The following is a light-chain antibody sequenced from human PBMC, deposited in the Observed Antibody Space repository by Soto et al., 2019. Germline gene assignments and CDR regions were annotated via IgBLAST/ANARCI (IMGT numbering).Light chain of an antibody. J-gene: IGKJ5*01. Sequence: EIVLTQSPGTLSLSPGERATLSCRASQSVSSNYLAWYQKKPGQAPRLLIYGASTRATGIPDRFSGSGSGTDFTLTITRLEPEDFAVYYCQQYGTSPPITFGQGTRLEI. CDR1: QSVSSNY. V-gene: IGKV3-20*01. CDR2: GAS. CDR3: QQYGTSPPIT.